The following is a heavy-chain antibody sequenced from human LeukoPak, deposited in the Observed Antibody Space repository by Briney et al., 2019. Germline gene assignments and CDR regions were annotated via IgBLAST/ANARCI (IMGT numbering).Heavy chain of an antibody. D-gene: IGHD1-26*01. CDR3: ARHRSGSPVSAFDI. J-gene: IGHJ3*02. V-gene: IGHV4-38-2*01. CDR2: IYHSGST. CDR1: GYSISSGYY. Sequence: SETLSLTCAVSGYSISSGYYWGWIRQPPGKGLEWIGSIYHSGSTYYNPSLKSRVTISVDTSKNQFSLKLSSVTAADTTVYYCARHRSGSPVSAFDIWGQGTMVTVSS.